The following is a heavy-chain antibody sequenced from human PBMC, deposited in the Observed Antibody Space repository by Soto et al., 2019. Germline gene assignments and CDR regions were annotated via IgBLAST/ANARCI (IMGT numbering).Heavy chain of an antibody. V-gene: IGHV4-34*01. CDR3: ARGHSPAADY. Sequence: PSETLCLTCAVYGGSFSGYYWSWIRQPPGKGLEWIGEINHSGSTNYNPSLKSRVTISVDTSKNQFSLKLSSVTAADTAVYYCARGHSPAADYWGQGTLVTVSS. D-gene: IGHD6-13*01. CDR1: GGSFSGYY. J-gene: IGHJ4*02. CDR2: INHSGST.